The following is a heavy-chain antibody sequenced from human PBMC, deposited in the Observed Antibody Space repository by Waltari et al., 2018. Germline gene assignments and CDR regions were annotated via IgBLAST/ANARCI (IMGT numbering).Heavy chain of an antibody. CDR3: ARGGGGDWEWFDP. CDR1: GGSIRAFY. J-gene: IGHJ5*02. Sequence: QVQLQESGPRLLQPPEPLSLICTVSGGSIRAFYWSWVRQPPGKGLDWIGYIYSTGGTNFNPSLKSRVTMSVDTSKNQFSLKLSSVTAADTAFYYCARGGGGDWEWFDPWGQGTLVTVSS. CDR2: IYSTGGT. V-gene: IGHV4-59*01. D-gene: IGHD2-21*02.